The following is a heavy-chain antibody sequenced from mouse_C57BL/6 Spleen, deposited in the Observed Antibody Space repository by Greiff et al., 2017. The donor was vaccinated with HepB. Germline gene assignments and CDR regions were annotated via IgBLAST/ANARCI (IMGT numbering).Heavy chain of an antibody. CDR2: IYPGSGNT. V-gene: IGHV1-76*01. CDR1: GYTFTDYY. J-gene: IGHJ2*01. D-gene: IGHD3-3*01. CDR3: ARVGAGSFDY. Sequence: QVQLQQSGAELVRPGASVKLSCKASGYTFTDYYINWVKQRPGQGLEWIARIYPGSGNTYYNEKFKGKATLTAEKSSSTAYMQLSSLTSEDSAVYFCARVGAGSFDYWGQGTTLTVSS.